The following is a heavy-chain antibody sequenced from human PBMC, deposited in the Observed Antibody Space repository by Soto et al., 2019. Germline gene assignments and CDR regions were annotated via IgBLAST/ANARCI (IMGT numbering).Heavy chain of an antibody. CDR2: ISSSGTYI. V-gene: IGHV3-21*01. CDR1: GFTFSTYS. D-gene: IGHD2-2*01. CDR3: ARDPSDCSSTSCWGYYALDV. J-gene: IGHJ6*02. Sequence: GGPRLSCAASGFTFSTYSMNWVRQAPGKGLEWVSSISSSGTYIHYADSLKGRFTISRDNAKNSLYLQMISLRAEDTAVYYCARDPSDCSSTSCWGYYALDVWGQGTTVTVSS.